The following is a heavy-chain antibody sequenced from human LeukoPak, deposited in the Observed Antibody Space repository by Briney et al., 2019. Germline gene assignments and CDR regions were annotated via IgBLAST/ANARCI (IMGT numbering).Heavy chain of an antibody. CDR2: ISDSGGTT. V-gene: IGHV3-23*01. D-gene: IGHD3-10*01. J-gene: IGHJ5*02. CDR3: AKGSGRPNWFDH. CDR1: GFTFSSYA. Sequence: PGGSLRLSCAASGFTFSSYAMSWVRHAPGEELEWVSAISDSGGTTYYADSVKGRFTISRDNSKNTLDLQMNSLRAEDTAVYYCAKGSGRPNWFDHWGQGTLVTVSS.